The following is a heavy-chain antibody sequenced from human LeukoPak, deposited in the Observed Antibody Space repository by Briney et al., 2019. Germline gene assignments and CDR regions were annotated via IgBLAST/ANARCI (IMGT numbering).Heavy chain of an antibody. Sequence: SETLSLTCAVYGESFSGYYWRWIRQPPGKGLEWIGEINHSGSTNYNPSLKSRVTISVDTSKNQFSLRLSSVTAADTAVYYCARVLEGSSGQHWYFDLWGRGTLVTVSS. V-gene: IGHV4-34*01. CDR3: ARVLEGSSGQHWYFDL. J-gene: IGHJ2*01. D-gene: IGHD6-19*01. CDR2: INHSGST. CDR1: GESFSGYY.